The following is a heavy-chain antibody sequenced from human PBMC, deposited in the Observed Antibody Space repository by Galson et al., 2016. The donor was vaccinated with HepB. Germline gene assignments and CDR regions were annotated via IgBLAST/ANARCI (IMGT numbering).Heavy chain of an antibody. CDR1: GFTFSRYG. J-gene: IGHJ1*01. D-gene: IGHD1-26*01. CDR3: ATEGLIGGTYSYFQH. Sequence: SLRLSCAASGFTFSRYGMHWVRQAPGKGLEWVAIIWSDENNRYYADSVKGRFTISRDNSKNTVFLEMNSLRAEDTAVYFCATEGLIGGTYSYFQHWGPGTLVTVS. V-gene: IGHV3-33*01. CDR2: IWSDENNR.